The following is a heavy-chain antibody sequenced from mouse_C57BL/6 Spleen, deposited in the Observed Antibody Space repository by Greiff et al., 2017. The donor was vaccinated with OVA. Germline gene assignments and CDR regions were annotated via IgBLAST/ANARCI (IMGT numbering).Heavy chain of an antibody. Sequence: EVKLQESGPGLVKPSQSLSLTCSVTGYSITSGYYWNWIRQFPGNKLEWMGYISYDGSNNYNPSLKNRISITRDTSKNQFFLKLNSVTTEDTATYYCARAYYDYYYAMDYWGQGTSVTVSS. CDR3: ARAYYDYYYAMDY. CDR2: ISYDGSN. CDR1: GYSITSGYY. D-gene: IGHD2-4*01. J-gene: IGHJ4*01. V-gene: IGHV3-6*01.